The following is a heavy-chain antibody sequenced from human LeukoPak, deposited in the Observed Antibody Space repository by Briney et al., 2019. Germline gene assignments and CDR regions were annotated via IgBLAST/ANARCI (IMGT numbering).Heavy chain of an antibody. D-gene: IGHD4-17*01. CDR3: ARVGGDYDPDYYYGMDV. CDR1: GFSFSSYS. CDR2: ISHTGSTM. Sequence: PGGSLRLSCAASGFSFSSYSMNWVRQAPGKGLEWVSYISHTGSTMSYADSVKGRFTISRDNARNSLYLQMNSLRAEDTAVYYCARVGGDYDPDYYYGMDVWGQGTTVTVSS. V-gene: IGHV3-48*04. J-gene: IGHJ6*02.